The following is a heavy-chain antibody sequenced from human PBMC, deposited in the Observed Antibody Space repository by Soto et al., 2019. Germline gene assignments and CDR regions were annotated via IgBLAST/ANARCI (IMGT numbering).Heavy chain of an antibody. D-gene: IGHD3-9*01. CDR3: ARLSYDILTGYYTAYAFDI. CDR1: GYSFTSYW. CDR2: IYPGDSDT. V-gene: IGHV5-51*01. Sequence: PGESLKISCKGSGYSFTSYWIGWVRQMPGKGLEWMGIIYPGDSDTRYSPSFQGQVTISADKSISTAYLQWSSLKASDTAMYYCARLSYDILTGYYTAYAFDIWGQGTMVTVSS. J-gene: IGHJ3*02.